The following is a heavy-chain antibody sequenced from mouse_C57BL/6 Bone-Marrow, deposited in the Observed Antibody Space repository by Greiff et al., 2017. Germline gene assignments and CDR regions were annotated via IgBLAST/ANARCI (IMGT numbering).Heavy chain of an antibody. CDR1: GYTFTNYW. D-gene: IGHD2-3*01. Sequence: VQVVESGAELVRPGTSVKMSCKASGYTFTNYWMGWAKQRPGHGLEWIGDIYPGGGDTNYNEKFKGKATMTADKSSSTAYLQLSSLTSEDAAIYYCAGTYHDGCYGYYFDYWGQGTTLTVSS. CDR3: AGTYHDGCYGYYFDY. CDR2: IYPGGGDT. V-gene: IGHV1-63*01. J-gene: IGHJ2*01.